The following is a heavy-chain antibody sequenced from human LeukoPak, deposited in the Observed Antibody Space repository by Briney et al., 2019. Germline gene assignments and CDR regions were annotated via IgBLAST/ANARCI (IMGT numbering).Heavy chain of an antibody. J-gene: IGHJ3*02. V-gene: IGHV5-51*01. D-gene: IGHD2-2*01. Sequence: GESLKISCKASGYSFSTYWIGWVRQMPGKGLEWMGIIYPGDSDDKYSPSFQGQVTISADKSIATAYLQWSSLKASDTAMYYCARRGYCSVTTCRGAFDIWGQGTMVTVSS. CDR1: GYSFSTYW. CDR3: ARRGYCSVTTCRGAFDI. CDR2: IYPGDSDD.